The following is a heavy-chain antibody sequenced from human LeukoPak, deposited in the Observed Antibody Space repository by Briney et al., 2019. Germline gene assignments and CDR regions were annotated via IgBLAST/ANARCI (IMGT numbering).Heavy chain of an antibody. Sequence: ASVKVSCKASGYTFTSYYMHWVRQAPGQGLEWMGIINPSGGSTSYAQKFQGRVTMTRDTSTSTVYMELSSLRSEDTAVYYCARGSLGIQLWLRVYYYYHGMDVWGQGTTVTVSS. CDR2: INPSGGST. CDR1: GYTFTSYY. CDR3: ARGSLGIQLWLRVYYYYHGMDV. J-gene: IGHJ6*02. D-gene: IGHD5-18*01. V-gene: IGHV1-46*01.